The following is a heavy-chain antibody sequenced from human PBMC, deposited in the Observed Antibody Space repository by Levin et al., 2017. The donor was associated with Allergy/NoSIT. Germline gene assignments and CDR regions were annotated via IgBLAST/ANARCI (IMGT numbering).Heavy chain of an antibody. CDR1: GFTFSSYG. V-gene: IGHV3-30*18. CDR2: ISYDGSNK. Sequence: GGSLRLSCAASGFTFSSYGMHWVRQAPGKGLEWVAVISYDGSNKYYADSVKGRFTISRDNSKNTLYLQMNSLRAEDTAVYYCAKDRNRYDRSGYYYDYWGQGTLVTVSS. CDR3: AKDRNRYDRSGYYYDY. J-gene: IGHJ4*02. D-gene: IGHD3-22*01.